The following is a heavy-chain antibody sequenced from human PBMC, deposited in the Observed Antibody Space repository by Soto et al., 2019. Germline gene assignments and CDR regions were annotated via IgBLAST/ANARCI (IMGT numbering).Heavy chain of an antibody. CDR3: VREADTAVGLFDY. CDR2: ISANGGST. CDR1: GFIFSSET. Sequence: EVQLMESGEALVQPGGSLRLSCAASGFIFSSETMHWVRQAPGKGLEYVSGISANGGSTYYADSVKGRFTISRDDSKNTLYLQMGSLRAEDMAVYYCVREADTAVGLFDYWGQGTLVTVSS. J-gene: IGHJ4*02. D-gene: IGHD5-18*01. V-gene: IGHV3-64*02.